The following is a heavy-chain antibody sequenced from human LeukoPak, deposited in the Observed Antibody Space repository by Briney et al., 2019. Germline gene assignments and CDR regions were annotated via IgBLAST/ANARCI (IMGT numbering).Heavy chain of an antibody. J-gene: IGHJ6*02. V-gene: IGHV1-18*01. CDR3: ARDPFDHGIAVAGHYGMDV. CDR2: ISAYNGNT. CDR1: GYTFTSYG. D-gene: IGHD6-19*01. Sequence: VASVKVSCKASGYTFTSYGISRVRQAPGQGLEWIGWISAYNGNTNYAQKLQGRVTMTTDTSTSTAYMELRSLRSDDTAVYYCARDPFDHGIAVAGHYGMDVWGQGTTVTVSS.